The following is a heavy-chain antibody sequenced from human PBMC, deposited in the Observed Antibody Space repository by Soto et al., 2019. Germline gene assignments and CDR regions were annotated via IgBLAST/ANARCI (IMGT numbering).Heavy chain of an antibody. V-gene: IGHV1-69*13. CDR2: IIPIFGTA. CDR3: ARDPPPRGITQTDWFDP. CDR1: GGTFSSYA. D-gene: IGHD3-10*01. J-gene: IGHJ5*02. Sequence: SVKVSCKASGGTFSSYAISWVRQAPGQGLEWMGGIIPIFGTANYAQKFQGRVTITADESTSTAYMELSSLRSEDTAVYYCARDPPPRGITQTDWFDPWGQGTLVTVSS.